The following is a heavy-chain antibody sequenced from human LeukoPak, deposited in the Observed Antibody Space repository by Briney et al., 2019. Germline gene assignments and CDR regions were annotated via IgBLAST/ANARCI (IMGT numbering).Heavy chain of an antibody. Sequence: ASVKVSCKTSGYTFTGSYMHWVRQAPGQGLEWMGWINPNRGATNYAQKFQGRVTLTRDTSISTAYMELSSLRPDDTAVYYCAKVSHFWSGSYYFDYWGQGTLVTVSS. CDR3: AKVSHFWSGSYYFDY. D-gene: IGHD3-3*02. CDR2: INPNRGAT. J-gene: IGHJ4*02. CDR1: GYTFTGSY. V-gene: IGHV1-2*02.